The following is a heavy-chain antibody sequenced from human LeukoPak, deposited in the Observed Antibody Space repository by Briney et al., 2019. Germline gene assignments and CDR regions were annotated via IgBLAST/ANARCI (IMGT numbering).Heavy chain of an antibody. D-gene: IGHD3-22*01. CDR3: ARESQSTGYYYAGGYMDV. V-gene: IGHV3-11*04. Sequence: GGSLRLSCAASGFNFSDYYMSWVRQAPGRGLEWISFFSSGDTNIKYADSVKGRFTISRDNAKHSLYLQMNSLRAEDTAVYFCARESQSTGYYYAGGYMDVWGEGTTVTVSS. CDR2: FSSGDTNI. J-gene: IGHJ6*03. CDR1: GFNFSDYY.